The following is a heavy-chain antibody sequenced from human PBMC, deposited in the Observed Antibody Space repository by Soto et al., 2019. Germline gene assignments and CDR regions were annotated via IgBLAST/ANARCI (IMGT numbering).Heavy chain of an antibody. CDR2: IIPIFGTA. J-gene: IGHJ6*02. D-gene: IGHD4-17*01. CDR3: ARAFHSGDYANYYYYGMDV. V-gene: IGHV1-69*01. Sequence: QVQLVQSGAEVKKPGSSVKVSCKASGGTFSSYAISWVRQAPGQGLEWMGGIIPIFGTANYAQKFQGRVTITADESTSTAYMELSSLRSEDTAVYYCARAFHSGDYANYYYYGMDVWGQGTTVTVSS. CDR1: GGTFSSYA.